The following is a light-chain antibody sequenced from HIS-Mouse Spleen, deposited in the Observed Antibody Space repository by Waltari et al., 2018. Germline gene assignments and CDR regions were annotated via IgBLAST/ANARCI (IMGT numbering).Light chain of an antibody. V-gene: IGLV3-10*01. CDR2: EDS. CDR3: YSTDSSGNHRV. Sequence: SYELPQPPSVSVSPGQTARITCSCDALPKKSADWYQQKSGQAPVLVIYEDSKRPSGIPERFSGSSSGTMATLTISGAQVEDEADYYCYSTDSSGNHRVFGGGTKLTVL. J-gene: IGLJ2*01. CDR1: ALPKKS.